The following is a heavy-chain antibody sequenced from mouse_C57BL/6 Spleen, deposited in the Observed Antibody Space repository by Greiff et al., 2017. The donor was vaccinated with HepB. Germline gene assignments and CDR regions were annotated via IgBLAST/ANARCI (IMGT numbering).Heavy chain of an antibody. J-gene: IGHJ1*03. CDR1: GYSITSGYY. CDR3: AREGSNYYWYFDV. V-gene: IGHV3-6*01. D-gene: IGHD2-5*01. Sequence: EVKLMESGPGLVKPSQSLSLTCSVTGYSITSGYYWNWIRQFPGNKLEWMGYISYDGSNNYNPSLKNRISITRDTSKNQFFLKLNSVTTEDTATYYCAREGSNYYWYFDVWGTGTTVTVSS. CDR2: ISYDGSN.